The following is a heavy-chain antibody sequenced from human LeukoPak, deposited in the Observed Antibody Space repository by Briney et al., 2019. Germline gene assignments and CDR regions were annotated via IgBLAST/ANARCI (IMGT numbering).Heavy chain of an antibody. CDR3: ATQNSGWYGGRDY. V-gene: IGHV4-39*02. CDR2: LYERGST. D-gene: IGHD6-19*01. J-gene: IGHJ4*02. CDR1: GGSISSSSYD. Sequence: SETLSLTCTVSGGSISSSSYDGGWIRQPPGKGLGWIGSLYERGSTYYNPSLKSRVTISVDPDKNHFSLKLSSVTAADTAVYYCATQNSGWYGGRDYWGQGTLVTVSS.